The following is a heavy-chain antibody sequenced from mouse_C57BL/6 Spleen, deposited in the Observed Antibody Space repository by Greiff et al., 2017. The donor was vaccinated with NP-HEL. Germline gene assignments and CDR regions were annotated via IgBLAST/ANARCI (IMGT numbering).Heavy chain of an antibody. Sequence: EVQLQQSGPVLVKPGASVKMSCKASGYTFTDYYMNWVKQSHGKSLEWIGVINPYNGGTSYNQKFKGKATLTVDKSSSTAYMELNSLTSEDSAVYYCASPTVVAPGFAYWGEGTLGTVSA. J-gene: IGHJ3*01. D-gene: IGHD1-1*01. CDR1: GYTFTDYY. CDR3: ASPTVVAPGFAY. CDR2: INPYNGGT. V-gene: IGHV1-19*01.